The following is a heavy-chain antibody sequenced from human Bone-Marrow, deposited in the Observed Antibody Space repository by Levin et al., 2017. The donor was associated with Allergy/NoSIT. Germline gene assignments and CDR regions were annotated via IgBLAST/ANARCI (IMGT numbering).Heavy chain of an antibody. Sequence: SVKVSCKASGNSFSSYPISWVRQAPGQGLDWMGRVFPLLDIINYAPKFQDRVTITADKSTSTAYMELTSLRSDDTAVYYCARDLPSVSWGQGTLVTVSS. CDR1: GNSFSSYP. D-gene: IGHD5/OR15-5a*01. CDR2: VFPLLDII. J-gene: IGHJ5*02. V-gene: IGHV1-69*04. CDR3: ARDLPSVS.